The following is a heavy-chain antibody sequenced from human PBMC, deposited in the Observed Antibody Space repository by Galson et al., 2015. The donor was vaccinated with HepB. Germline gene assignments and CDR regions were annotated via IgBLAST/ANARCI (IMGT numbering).Heavy chain of an antibody. CDR2: ISGSGGST. CDR1: GFTFSSYA. Sequence: SLRLSCAASGFTFSSYAMSWVRQAPGKGLEWVSAISGSGGSTYYADSVKGRFTISRDNSKNTLYLQMNSLRAEDTAVYYCAKDPASYSSGWRNWYFDLWGRGTLVTVSS. V-gene: IGHV3-23*01. CDR3: AKDPASYSSGWRNWYFDL. D-gene: IGHD6-19*01. J-gene: IGHJ2*01.